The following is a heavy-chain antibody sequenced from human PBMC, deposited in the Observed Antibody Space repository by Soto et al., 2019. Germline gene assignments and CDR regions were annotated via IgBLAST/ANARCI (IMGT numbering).Heavy chain of an antibody. CDR2: FDPEDGET. D-gene: IGHD4-17*01. V-gene: IGHV1-24*01. CDR1: GYTLTELS. J-gene: IGHJ6*03. Sequence: ASVKVSCKVSGYTLTELSMHWVRQAPGKGLEWMGGFDPEDGETIYAQKFQGRVTMTEDTSTDTAYMELSSLRSEDTAVYYCATDFRRTTVTVQPYYYYYYMDVWGKGTTVTVSS. CDR3: ATDFRRTTVTVQPYYYYYYMDV.